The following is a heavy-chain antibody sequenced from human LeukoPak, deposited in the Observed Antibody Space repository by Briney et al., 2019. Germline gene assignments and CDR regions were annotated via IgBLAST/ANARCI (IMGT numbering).Heavy chain of an antibody. V-gene: IGHV4-4*09. D-gene: IGHD5-24*01. CDR3: ARHRSEMATITDDAFDM. CDR2: IYSTGST. J-gene: IGHJ3*02. CDR1: GSSICTYS. Sequence: SETLSLTCTVSGSSICTYSWSWIWHRPRQGQEWGWYIYSTGSTHYNHSLKHRATISLDTSNNQFSLRLSSVTAADTAVFYCARHRSEMATITDDAFDMWGQETMLIV.